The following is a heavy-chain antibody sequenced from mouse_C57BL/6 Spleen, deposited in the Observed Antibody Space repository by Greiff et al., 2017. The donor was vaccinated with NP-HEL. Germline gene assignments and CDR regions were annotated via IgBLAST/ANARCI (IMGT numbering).Heavy chain of an antibody. CDR2: IYPGSGNT. V-gene: IGHV1-76*01. CDR1: GYTFTDYY. J-gene: IGHJ4*01. D-gene: IGHD1-1*01. CDR3: ARKVYYYGSDYAMDY. Sequence: QVQLKESGAELVRPGASVKLSCKASGYTFTDYYINRVKQRPGQGLEWIARIYPGSGNTYYNEKFKGKATLTAEKSSSTAYMQLSSLTSEDSAVYFCARKVYYYGSDYAMDYWGQGTSVTVSS.